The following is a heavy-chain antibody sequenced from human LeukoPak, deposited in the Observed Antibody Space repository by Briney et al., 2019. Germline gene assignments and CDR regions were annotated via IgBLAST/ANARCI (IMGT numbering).Heavy chain of an antibody. CDR2: ISGSDGST. Sequence: GGSLRLSCAASGFTFSSYAMSWVRQAPGKGLDWVSGISGSDGSTYYADSVKGRLTISRDNSKNTLYLQMNSLRAEDTAVYYCAKARSGIPAAANYWGQGTLVTVSS. CDR3: AKARSGIPAAANY. CDR1: GFTFSSYA. V-gene: IGHV3-23*01. D-gene: IGHD6-13*01. J-gene: IGHJ4*02.